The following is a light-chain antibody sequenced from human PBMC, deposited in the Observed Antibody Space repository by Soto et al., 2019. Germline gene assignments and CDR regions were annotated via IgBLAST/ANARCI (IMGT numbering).Light chain of an antibody. CDR1: SGHSSYA. CDR3: QTWGTGIRV. J-gene: IGLJ3*02. CDR2: LNSDGRH. Sequence: QSVLTQSPSASASLGASVKLTCTLSSGHSSYAIAWHQQQPEKGPRYLMKLNSDGRHSKGDGIPDRFSGSSSGAERYLTISSLQSEDEADYYCQTWGTGIRVFSGGTKLTVL. V-gene: IGLV4-69*01.